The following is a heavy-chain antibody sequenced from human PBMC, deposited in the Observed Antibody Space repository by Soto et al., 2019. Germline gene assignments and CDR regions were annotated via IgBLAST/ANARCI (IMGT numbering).Heavy chain of an antibody. CDR3: ARDGSRPGWLPWCMDV. D-gene: IGHD3-22*01. J-gene: IGHJ6*02. V-gene: IGHV3-48*03. CDR1: GFTFSSYE. CDR2: ISSSGSTI. Sequence: EVQLVESGGGLVQPGGSLRLSCAASGFTFSSYEMNWVRQAPGKGLEWVSHISSSGSTIYYADSVKGRFTISRDNAKNSLYLQMNSLRAEDTAVYYCARDGSRPGWLPWCMDVWGQGTTVTVSS.